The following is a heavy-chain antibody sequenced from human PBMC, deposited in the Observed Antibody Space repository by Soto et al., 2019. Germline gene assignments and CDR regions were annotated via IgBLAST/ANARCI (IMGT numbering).Heavy chain of an antibody. CDR3: ARDQDSSSWYGGYGMDV. Sequence: QVQLVQSGAEVKKPGSSVKVSCKASGGTFSCYAISWVRQAPGQGLEWMGGIIPIFGTANYAQKFQGRVTITADESTSTAYMELSSLRSEDTAVYYCARDQDSSSWYGGYGMDVWGQGTTVTVSS. CDR2: IIPIFGTA. J-gene: IGHJ6*02. D-gene: IGHD6-13*01. V-gene: IGHV1-69*12. CDR1: GGTFSCYA.